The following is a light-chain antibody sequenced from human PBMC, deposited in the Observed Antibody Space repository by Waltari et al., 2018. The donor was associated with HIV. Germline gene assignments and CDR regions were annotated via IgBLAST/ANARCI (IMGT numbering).Light chain of an antibody. CDR2: YDT. Sequence: SYVLTQPPSVSVAPGKAARITCGGSNIGAKRVHWYQQKPGQAPVLVIYYDTDRPSGIPERFSAFNSGDTATLTNSSVEAGDEADYFCQVWDNPSHHVIFGGGTKLTVL. V-gene: IGLV3-21*04. J-gene: IGLJ2*01. CDR1: NIGAKR. CDR3: QVWDNPSHHVI.